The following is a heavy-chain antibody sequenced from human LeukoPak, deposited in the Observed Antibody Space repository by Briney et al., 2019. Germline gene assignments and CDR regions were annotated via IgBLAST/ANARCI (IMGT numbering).Heavy chain of an antibody. CDR2: IYYGGST. D-gene: IGHD2-15*01. Sequence: SETLSLTCTVSGGSISSYYWSWIRQPPGKGLEWIGYIYYGGSTNYNPSLKSRVTISVDTSRNQFSLKLSSVTAADTAVYYCARGGGYCSGGSCYRWFDPWGQGTLVTVSS. J-gene: IGHJ5*02. V-gene: IGHV4-59*01. CDR1: GGSISSYY. CDR3: ARGGGYCSGGSCYRWFDP.